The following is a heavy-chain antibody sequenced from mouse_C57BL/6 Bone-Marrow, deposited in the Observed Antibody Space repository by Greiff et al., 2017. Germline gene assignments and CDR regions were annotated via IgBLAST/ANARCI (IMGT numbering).Heavy chain of an antibody. Sequence: EVKLVESGGGLVKPGGSLKLSCAASGFTFSSYAMSWVRQTPEKRLEWVATISDGGSYTYYPDNVKGRLTISRDSAKNNLYLQMSHLKSEDTAMYYCARDAYCYGSSLYFDYWGQGTTLTVSS. CDR1: GFTFSSYA. CDR3: ARDAYCYGSSLYFDY. D-gene: IGHD1-1*01. V-gene: IGHV5-4*01. CDR2: ISDGGSYT. J-gene: IGHJ2*01.